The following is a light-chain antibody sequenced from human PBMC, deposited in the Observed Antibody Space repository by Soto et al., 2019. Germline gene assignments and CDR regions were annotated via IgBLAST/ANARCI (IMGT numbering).Light chain of an antibody. CDR2: GAS. V-gene: IGKV3-15*01. J-gene: IGKJ1*01. Sequence: EIVVPRSPATLSLSPGARGTLSCRASQSVSNTLAWFQQKPGQVPRLLIYGASNRATGVSARFSGSGSGTEFTLTSSSLQSEDFAVYYCQQYHYWWTFGQGTKVDIK. CDR1: QSVSNT. CDR3: QQYHYWWT.